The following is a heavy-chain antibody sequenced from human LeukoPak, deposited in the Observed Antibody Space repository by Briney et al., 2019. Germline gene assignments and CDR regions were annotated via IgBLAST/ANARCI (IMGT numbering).Heavy chain of an antibody. Sequence: SETLSLTCTVSGGSISSGSYYWSWIRQPAGKGLEWIGRIYTSGSTNYNPSLKSRVTISVDTSKNQFSLKLSSVTAAGTAVYYCAKSVYGGNPLDIWGQGTMVTVSS. CDR2: IYTSGST. D-gene: IGHD4-23*01. V-gene: IGHV4-61*02. J-gene: IGHJ3*02. CDR3: AKSVYGGNPLDI. CDR1: GGSISSGSYY.